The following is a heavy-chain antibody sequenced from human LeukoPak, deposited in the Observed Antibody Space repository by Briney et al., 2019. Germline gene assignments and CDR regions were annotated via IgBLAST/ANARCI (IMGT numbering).Heavy chain of an antibody. CDR2: ISSSGNYI. CDR1: GFNLSTYP. J-gene: IGHJ3*02. Sequence: GGSLRLSCAVSGFNLSTYPMNWVRQAPGKGLEWVASISSSGNYISYADSVKGRFTISRDNAKNSLSLQMNSLRAEDTAVFYCSRTGYFDIWGQGTMVTVSS. CDR3: SRTGYFDI. V-gene: IGHV3-21*01. D-gene: IGHD2-15*01.